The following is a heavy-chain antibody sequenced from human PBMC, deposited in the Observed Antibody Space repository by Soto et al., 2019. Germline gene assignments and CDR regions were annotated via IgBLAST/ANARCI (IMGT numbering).Heavy chain of an antibody. CDR1: GGTFSSYT. Sequence: ASVKVSCKASGGTFSSYTISWVRQAPGQGLEWMGRIIPILGIANYAQKFQGRVTITADKSTSTAYMELSSLRSEDTAVYYCARGQGSICYFDYWGQGTLVTVSS. D-gene: IGHD6-13*01. V-gene: IGHV1-69*02. CDR2: IIPILGIA. J-gene: IGHJ4*02. CDR3: ARGQGSICYFDY.